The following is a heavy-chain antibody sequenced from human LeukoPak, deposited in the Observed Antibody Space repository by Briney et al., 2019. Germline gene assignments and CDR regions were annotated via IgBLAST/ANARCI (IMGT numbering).Heavy chain of an antibody. V-gene: IGHV3-48*01. J-gene: IGHJ4*02. CDR2: ISSSSSTI. CDR1: GFTFSSYS. CDR3: ARDLYSSSSGLGTWDY. Sequence: GGSLRLSCAASGFTFSSYSMNWVRQAPGKGLEWVSYISSSSSTIYYADSVKGRFTISRDNAKNSLYLQMNSLRAEDTAVYFCARDLYSSSSGLGTWDYWGQGTLVTVSS. D-gene: IGHD6-6*01.